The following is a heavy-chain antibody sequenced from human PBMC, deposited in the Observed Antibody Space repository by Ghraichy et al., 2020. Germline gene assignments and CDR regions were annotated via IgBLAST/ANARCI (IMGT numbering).Heavy chain of an antibody. V-gene: IGHV3-30*02. Sequence: GGSLRLSCAASGFVFRTFGMYWVRQAPGKGLEWVAFIEFDGHIKYYSDSVRGRFTVSRDNSMNTLYLQMDSLTTADTAVYFCAKPLVDTAPRHFDYCGQGTLVTVSS. CDR3: AKPLVDTAPRHFDY. D-gene: IGHD5-18*01. J-gene: IGHJ4*02. CDR1: GFVFRTFG. CDR2: IEFDGHIK.